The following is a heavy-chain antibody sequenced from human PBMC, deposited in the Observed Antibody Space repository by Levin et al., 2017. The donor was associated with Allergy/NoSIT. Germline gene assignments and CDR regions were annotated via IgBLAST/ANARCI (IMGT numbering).Heavy chain of an antibody. CDR2: ISYDGSNK. Sequence: PGGSLRLSCAASGFTFSSYGMHWVRQAPGKGLEWVAVISYDGSNKYYADSVKGRFTISRDNSKNTLYLQMNSLRAEDTAVYYCAKATKWIQLWDAFDSWGQGTMVTVSS. CDR3: AKATKWIQLWDAFDS. D-gene: IGHD5-18*01. V-gene: IGHV3-30*18. J-gene: IGHJ3*02. CDR1: GFTFSSYG.